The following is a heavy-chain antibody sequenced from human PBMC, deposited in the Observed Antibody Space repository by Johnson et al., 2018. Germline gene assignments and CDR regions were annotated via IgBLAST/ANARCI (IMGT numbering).Heavy chain of an antibody. CDR3: AGDRGRSDAFDM. J-gene: IGHJ3*02. D-gene: IGHD3-10*01. Sequence: QVQLQESGPGLVKPSEALSLTCAVSGASITTSYWSWIRQPPGKGLEWIGYIYFRENTKYNPSLKSRVTISLDTSKNGFSLNLTSVTAADTAVYYCAGDRGRSDAFDMWGQGTLVTVSS. CDR1: GASITTSY. V-gene: IGHV4-59*01. CDR2: IYFRENT.